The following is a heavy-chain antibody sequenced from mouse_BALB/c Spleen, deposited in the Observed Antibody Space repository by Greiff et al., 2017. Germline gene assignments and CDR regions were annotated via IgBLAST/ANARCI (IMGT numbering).Heavy chain of an antibody. CDR1: GYSFTDYY. CDR2: INPSTGGT. V-gene: IGHV1-42*01. J-gene: IGHJ4*01. Sequence: EVQLQQSGPELVKTGASVKISCKASGYSFTDYYMHWVKQSPEKSFEWIGEINPSTGGTSYNQKFKGKATLTVDKSSSTAYMQLKSLTSEDSAVYYCARGWLNGYYAMDYWGQGTSVTVSS. CDR3: ARGWLNGYYAMDY. D-gene: IGHD2-3*01.